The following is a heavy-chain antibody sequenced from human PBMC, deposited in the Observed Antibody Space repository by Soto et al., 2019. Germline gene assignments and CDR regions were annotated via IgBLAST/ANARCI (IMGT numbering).Heavy chain of an antibody. V-gene: IGHV3-7*05. CDR1: GFTFSSYW. D-gene: IGHD5-18*01. Sequence: EVQLVESGGGLVQSGGSLRLSCAASGFTFSSYWMSWVRQGPGKGPEWVANIKQDGSEKYYVDSVKGRFTISRENAKNSLYLQMTSLRADDTAVYHCAKALSAIACDSWGQGTLVTVSS. J-gene: IGHJ4*02. CDR3: AKALSAIACDS. CDR2: IKQDGSEK.